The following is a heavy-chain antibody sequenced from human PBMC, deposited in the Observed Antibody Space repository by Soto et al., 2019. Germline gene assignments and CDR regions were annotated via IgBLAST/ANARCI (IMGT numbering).Heavy chain of an antibody. D-gene: IGHD6-19*01. CDR2: IWYDGSNK. V-gene: IGHV3-33*01. Sequence: QVQLVESGGGVVQPGRSLRLSCAASGFTFSSYGMHWVRQALGKGLEWVAVIWYDGSNKYYADSVKGRFTISRDNSKNTLYLQMNSLRAEDTAVYYCARDLRVAGHTGWAYYFDYWGQGTLVTVSS. CDR1: GFTFSSYG. J-gene: IGHJ4*02. CDR3: ARDLRVAGHTGWAYYFDY.